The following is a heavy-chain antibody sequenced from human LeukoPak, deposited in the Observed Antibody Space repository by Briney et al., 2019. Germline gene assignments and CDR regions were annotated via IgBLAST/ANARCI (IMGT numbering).Heavy chain of an antibody. CDR3: ARCRHDGGIAVCTYYFDY. CDR1: GYTFTSYG. J-gene: IGHJ4*02. CDR2: ISGYNGNT. V-gene: IGHV1-18*01. D-gene: IGHD6-19*01. Sequence: ASVKVSCKASGYTFTSYGISWVRQAPGQGLEWMGWISGYNGNTNYAQKLQGRVTMTTDTSTSTAYMELRSLRSDDTAVYYCARCRHDGGIAVCTYYFDYWGQGTLVTVSS.